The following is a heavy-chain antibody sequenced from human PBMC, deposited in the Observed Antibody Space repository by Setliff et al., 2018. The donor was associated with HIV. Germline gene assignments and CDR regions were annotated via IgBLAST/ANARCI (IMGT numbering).Heavy chain of an antibody. CDR2: INAANGKT. CDR3: ARDYSGTYYGDIDW. V-gene: IGHV1-3*01. Sequence: ASVKVSCKASGYTFSTYGMHWVRQAPGQRLEWMGWINAANGKTKYSQKFQGRLTITGDISASTVDMELSGLKPEDTALYFCARDYSGTYYGDIDWWGQGTLVTVSS. D-gene: IGHD1-26*01. CDR1: GYTFSTYG. J-gene: IGHJ4*02.